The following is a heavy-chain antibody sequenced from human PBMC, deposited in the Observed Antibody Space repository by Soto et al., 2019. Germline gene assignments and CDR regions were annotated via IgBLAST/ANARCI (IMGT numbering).Heavy chain of an antibody. V-gene: IGHV1-18*01. CDR2: ISLYSDGT. D-gene: IGHD2-2*01. CDR1: GYTFSNYG. J-gene: IGHJ5*02. Sequence: KVSCKTSGYTFSNYGITWVRQAPGQPLEWLGWISLYSDGTNYAQKFQGRVSMTTDTSTTTAYMELRSLRSDDTAVYYCARVVPGAEAWFGPWGQGTLVTVSS. CDR3: ARVVPGAEAWFGP.